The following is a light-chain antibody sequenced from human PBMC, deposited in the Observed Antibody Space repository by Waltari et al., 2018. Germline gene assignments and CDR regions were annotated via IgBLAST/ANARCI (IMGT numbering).Light chain of an antibody. CDR2: DAS. CDR1: QPIPTW. V-gene: IGKV1-5*01. J-gene: IGKJ1*01. CDR3: QQYSSFWT. Sequence: DIQMTQSPSTLSASVGDRVTITCRASQPIPTWVAWNQQKPGQAPHLLIYDASRLEVGVPTRFSGSGSGTEFTLTISSLRPDDFATYYCQQYSSFWTFGQGTKVEIK.